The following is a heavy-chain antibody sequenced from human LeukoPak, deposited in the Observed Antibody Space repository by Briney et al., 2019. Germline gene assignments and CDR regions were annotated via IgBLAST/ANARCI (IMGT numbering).Heavy chain of an antibody. V-gene: IGHV3-30-3*01. CDR2: MSYDGSNK. CDR1: GFTFSSYA. J-gene: IGHJ4*02. CDR3: ARDAYGDYEVSWFDY. Sequence: GGSLRLSCAASGFTFSSYAMHWVRQAPGKGLEWVAVMSYDGSNKYYADSVKGRFTISRDNSKNTLYLQMNSLRAEDTAVYYCARDAYGDYEVSWFDYWGQGTLVTVSS. D-gene: IGHD4-17*01.